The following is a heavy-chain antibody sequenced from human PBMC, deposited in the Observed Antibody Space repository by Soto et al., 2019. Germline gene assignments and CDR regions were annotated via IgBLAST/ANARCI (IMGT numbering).Heavy chain of an antibody. CDR2: IYYSGST. V-gene: IGHV4-59*01. CDR3: ARDLDPQGFDY. Sequence: SETLSLTCTVSGGSISSYYWSWIRQPPGKGLEWIGYIYYSGSTNYNPSLKSRVTISVDTSKNQFSLKLSSVTAADTAVYYCARDLDPQGFDYWGQGTLVTVSS. J-gene: IGHJ4*02. CDR1: GGSISSYY. D-gene: IGHD1-1*01.